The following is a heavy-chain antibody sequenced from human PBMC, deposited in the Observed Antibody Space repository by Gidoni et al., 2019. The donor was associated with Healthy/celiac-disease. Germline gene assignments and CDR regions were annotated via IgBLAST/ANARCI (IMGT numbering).Heavy chain of an antibody. Sequence: EVQLVESGGGLVQPGGSLRLSCAASGFPFSSYWMSWVRQAPGKGLEWVANIKQDGSEKYYVDSVKGRFTISRDNAKNSLYLQMNSLRAEDTAVYYCARELSEQLVTSFDYWGQGTLVTVSS. CDR3: ARELSEQLVTSFDY. CDR1: GFPFSSYW. D-gene: IGHD6-13*01. V-gene: IGHV3-7*03. J-gene: IGHJ4*02. CDR2: IKQDGSEK.